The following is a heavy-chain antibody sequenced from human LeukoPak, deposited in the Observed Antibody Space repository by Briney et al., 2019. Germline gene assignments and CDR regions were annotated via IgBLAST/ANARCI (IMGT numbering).Heavy chain of an antibody. CDR3: ARVATVTTFDN. V-gene: IGHV4-38-2*02. CDR2: IYHSGST. D-gene: IGHD4-17*01. Sequence: SETLSLTCTVSGYSISSGYYWGWIRQPPGKGLEWIGSIYHSGSTYYNPSLKSRVTISVDTSKNQFSLKLTSVTAADTAVYYCARVATVTTFDNWGQGTLVTVS. CDR1: GYSISSGYY. J-gene: IGHJ4*02.